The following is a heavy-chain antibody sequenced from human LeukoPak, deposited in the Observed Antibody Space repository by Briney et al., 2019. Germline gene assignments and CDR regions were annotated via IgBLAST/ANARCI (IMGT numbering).Heavy chain of an antibody. CDR1: GYTFTSYY. Sequence: DPVKVSCKASGYTFTSYYMHWVRQAPGQGLEWMGIINPSGGSTSYAQKFQGRVTMTRDTSTSTVYMELSSLRSEDTAVYYCARDGIYSSGNTYYFDYWGQGTLVTVSS. D-gene: IGHD6-19*01. J-gene: IGHJ4*02. V-gene: IGHV1-46*01. CDR3: ARDGIYSSGNTYYFDY. CDR2: INPSGGST.